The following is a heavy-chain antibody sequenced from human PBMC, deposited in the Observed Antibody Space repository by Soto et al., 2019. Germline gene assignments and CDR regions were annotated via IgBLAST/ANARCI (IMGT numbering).Heavy chain of an antibody. Sequence: QVQLVQSGAEVKKPGSSVKVSCKASGGTFSSYAISWVRQAPGQGLEWMGGIIPIFGTANYAQKFQGRVTITTDKSTSTAYMELSSLRSEDTAVYYCARSDRTRTTSDYYYGMDVWGQVTTVTVSS. J-gene: IGHJ6*02. CDR2: IIPIFGTA. CDR1: GGTFSSYA. CDR3: ARSDRTRTTSDYYYGMDV. D-gene: IGHD1-1*01. V-gene: IGHV1-69*06.